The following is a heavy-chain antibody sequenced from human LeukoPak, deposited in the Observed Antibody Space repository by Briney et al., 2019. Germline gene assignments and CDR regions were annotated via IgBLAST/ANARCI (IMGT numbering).Heavy chain of an antibody. J-gene: IGHJ4*02. CDR2: IYMSGST. V-gene: IGHV4-61*09. CDR1: VGSISSDNYY. CDR3: ARDWGIAAATPYYFDH. Sequence: SQTLSLTCTVSVGSISSDNYYYRWIRQSAGKGMEWIGNIYMSGSTRYNPSLMSRVAMSVDTSKNQFSLKISSATVADTAVYYCARDWGIAAATPYYFDHWGQGILVTVSS. D-gene: IGHD6-13*01.